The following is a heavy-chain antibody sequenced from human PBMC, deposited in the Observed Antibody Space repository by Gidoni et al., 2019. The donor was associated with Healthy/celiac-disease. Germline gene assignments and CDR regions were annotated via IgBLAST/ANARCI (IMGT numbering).Heavy chain of an antibody. CDR1: GFTFSSYG. Sequence: QVQLVESRGGVVQPGRSLRLSCAALGFTFSSYGMHWVRQAPGKGLEWVAVIWYDGSNKYYADSVKGRFTISRDNSKNTLYLQMNSLRAEDTAVYYCARDRYYDSSLDYWGQGTLVTVSS. CDR3: ARDRYYDSSLDY. J-gene: IGHJ4*02. D-gene: IGHD3-22*01. V-gene: IGHV3-33*01. CDR2: IWYDGSNK.